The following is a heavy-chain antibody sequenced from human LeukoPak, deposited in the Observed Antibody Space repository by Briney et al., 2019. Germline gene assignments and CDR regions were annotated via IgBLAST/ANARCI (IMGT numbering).Heavy chain of an antibody. Sequence: GGSLRLSCAASGFTVSTNSMSWVRQAPGKGLEWVSVIYSGGSTYYADSVKGRFTFSRDNSKNTLYLQMNSLRAEDTAVYYCARGSSSWYKGYDYWAREPWSPSPQ. CDR2: IYSGGST. CDR3: ARGSSSWYKGYDY. J-gene: IGHJ4*02. CDR1: GFTVSTNS. V-gene: IGHV3-66*02. D-gene: IGHD6-13*01.